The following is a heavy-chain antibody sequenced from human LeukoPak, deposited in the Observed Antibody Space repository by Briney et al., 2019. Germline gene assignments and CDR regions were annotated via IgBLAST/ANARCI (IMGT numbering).Heavy chain of an antibody. J-gene: IGHJ4*02. V-gene: IGHV1-18*01. Sequence: ASVKVSCKASGGTFSSYDISWVRQAPEQGLEWMGWISTYNDNTHYAQKLQGRVTMTTDTSTSTVYMELKSLRSDDTAVYYCARIQSRIIAARPGNPAFDYWGRGTLVTVSS. CDR2: ISTYNDNT. CDR1: GGTFSSYD. D-gene: IGHD6-6*01. CDR3: ARIQSRIIAARPGNPAFDY.